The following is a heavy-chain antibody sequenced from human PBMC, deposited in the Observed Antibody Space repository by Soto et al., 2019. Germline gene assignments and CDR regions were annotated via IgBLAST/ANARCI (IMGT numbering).Heavy chain of an antibody. CDR3: ARSNIVGALRVYFDY. D-gene: IGHD1-26*01. V-gene: IGHV1-2*02. J-gene: IGHJ4*02. CDR1: GYTFTGYY. Sequence: GASVKVSCKASGYTFTGYYMHWVRQAPGQGLEWMGWINPNSGGTNYAQKFQGRVTMTRDTSISTAYMELSRLRSDDTAVYYCARSNIVGALRVYFDYWGQGTLVTVSS. CDR2: INPNSGGT.